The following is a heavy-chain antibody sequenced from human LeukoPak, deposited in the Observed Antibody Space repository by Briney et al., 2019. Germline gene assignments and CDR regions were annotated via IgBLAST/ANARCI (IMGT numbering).Heavy chain of an antibody. CDR3: ARGGIVVVRLYHGMDV. J-gene: IGHJ6*02. Sequence: SETLSLTCAVYGGSFSGYYWSWIRQPPGKGLEWIGEINHSGSTNYNPSLKSRVTISVDTSKNQFSLKLSSVTAADTAVYYCARGGIVVVRLYHGMDVWGQGTTVTVSS. CDR2: INHSGST. D-gene: IGHD3-22*01. V-gene: IGHV4-34*01. CDR1: GGSFSGYY.